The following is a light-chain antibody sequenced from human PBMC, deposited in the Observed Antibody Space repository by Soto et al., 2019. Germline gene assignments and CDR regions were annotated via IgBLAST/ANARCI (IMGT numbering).Light chain of an antibody. V-gene: IGKV3-15*01. J-gene: IGKJ5*01. CDR1: QSVSSY. CDR3: QQYNNWPPIT. CDR2: GAS. Sequence: EIVLTQSPATLSLSPGERSTLSCISSQSVSSYLAWYRQKPGQAPRLLIYGASTRATGIPARFSGSGSGTEFTLTISSLQSEDFAVYYCQQYNNWPPITFGQGTRLEIK.